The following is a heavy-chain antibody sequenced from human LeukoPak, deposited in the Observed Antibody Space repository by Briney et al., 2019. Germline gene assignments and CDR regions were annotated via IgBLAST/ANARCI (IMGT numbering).Heavy chain of an antibody. CDR3: ARSGYNYVSGGDRNFDF. J-gene: IGHJ4*02. CDR2: MNPKSGHT. CDR1: DYTFTNHD. D-gene: IGHD3-10*01. V-gene: IGHV1-8*01. Sequence: GASVTVSCTASDYTFTNHDINWVGQATGQGREGGGWMNPKSGHTGYAQKFQGRVSMTRNTSINTAYMELNTLTSEDTAVYFCARSGYNYVSGGDRNFDFWGQGTLLTVSS.